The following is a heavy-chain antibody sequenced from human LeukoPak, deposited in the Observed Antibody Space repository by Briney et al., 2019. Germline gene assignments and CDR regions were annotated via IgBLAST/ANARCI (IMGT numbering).Heavy chain of an antibody. J-gene: IGHJ3*02. CDR3: AREKGSGSDDAFDI. CDR1: GFTFSSYA. Sequence: GGSLRLSCAASGFTFSSYAMHWVRQAPGKGLEWVSSISSSSSYIYYADSVKGRFTISRDNAKNSLYLQMNSLRAEDTAVYYCAREKGSGSDDAFDIWGQGTMVTVSS. V-gene: IGHV3-21*01. CDR2: ISSSSSYI. D-gene: IGHD3-3*01.